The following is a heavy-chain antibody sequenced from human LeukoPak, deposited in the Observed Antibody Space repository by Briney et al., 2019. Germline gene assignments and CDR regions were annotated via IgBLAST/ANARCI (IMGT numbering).Heavy chain of an antibody. V-gene: IGHV3-30*03. CDR3: ARIQLTGDAFDI. Sequence: PGGSLRLSCAASGFTFSAYGMHWVRQAPGKGLEWVAVISFDGSNKYYTDSVKGRFTVSRDNSENTLHLQMNSLRAEDTAVYYCARIQLTGDAFDIWGQGTMVTVSS. D-gene: IGHD7-27*01. CDR1: GFTFSAYG. J-gene: IGHJ3*02. CDR2: ISFDGSNK.